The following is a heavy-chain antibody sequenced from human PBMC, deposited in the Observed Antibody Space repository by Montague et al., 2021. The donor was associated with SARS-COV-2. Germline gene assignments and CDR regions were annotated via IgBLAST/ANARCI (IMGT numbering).Heavy chain of an antibody. CDR1: GGSISGYY. CDR2: IYYSGST. Sequence: SETLSLTCTVSGGSISGYYWSWIRQPPGKGLEWIGYIYYSGSTKYNPFLESRVTVSVDRSKNQVSLKLSSVTAADTAVYYCARVLRSCTNGVCRTYYYYAMDVWGQGTTVTVSS. V-gene: IGHV4-59*01. D-gene: IGHD2-8*01. J-gene: IGHJ6*02. CDR3: ARVLRSCTNGVCRTYYYYAMDV.